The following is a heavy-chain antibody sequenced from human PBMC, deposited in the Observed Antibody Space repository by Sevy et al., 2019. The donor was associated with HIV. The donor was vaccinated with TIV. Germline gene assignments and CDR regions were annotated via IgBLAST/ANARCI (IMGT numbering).Heavy chain of an antibody. V-gene: IGHV3-64D*06. D-gene: IGHD3-10*01. CDR3: GKARYYYPSGRVPPGDY. Sequence: GGSLRLSCSASGFNFSRHAMHWVRQAPGKGLEYVSAISSNGGSTYYADSVKGRFTMSRDNSMDTLFLQMNSLRTEDTAVYYCGKARYYYPSGRVPPGDYWGQGTLVTVSS. CDR2: ISSNGGST. CDR1: GFNFSRHA. J-gene: IGHJ4*02.